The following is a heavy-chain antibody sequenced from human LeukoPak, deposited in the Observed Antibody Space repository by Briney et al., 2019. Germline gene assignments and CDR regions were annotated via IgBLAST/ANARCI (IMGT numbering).Heavy chain of an antibody. D-gene: IGHD3-22*01. CDR1: GFTFDNYG. CDR2: INWNGGRT. CDR3: ARAADYYDSSGYYLKYFDY. V-gene: IGHV3-20*04. J-gene: IGHJ4*02. Sequence: GGSLRLSCAASGFTFDNYGLSWVRPAPGKGLEWVSGINWNGGRTGYADSVKGRFTISTDNAKNSLYLQMNNLRAEDTALYYCARAADYYDSSGYYLKYFDYWGQGTLVTVSS.